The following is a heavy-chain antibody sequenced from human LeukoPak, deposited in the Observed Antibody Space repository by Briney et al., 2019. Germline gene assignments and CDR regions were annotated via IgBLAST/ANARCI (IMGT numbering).Heavy chain of an antibody. CDR2: ISSSSSYI. V-gene: IGHV3-21*01. CDR1: GFTFSSYS. J-gene: IGHJ3*02. D-gene: IGHD3-3*01. CDR3: ASSQEYYDFWSGYYTRAFGT. Sequence: GGSLRLSCAASGFTFSSYSMNWVRQAPGKGLEWVSSISSSSSYIYYADSVKGRFTISRDNAKNSLYLQMNSLRAEDTAVYYCASSQEYYDFWSGYYTRAFGTWGQGTMVTVSS.